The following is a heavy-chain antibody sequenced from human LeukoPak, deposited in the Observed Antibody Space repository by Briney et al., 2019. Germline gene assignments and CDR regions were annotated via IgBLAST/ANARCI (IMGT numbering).Heavy chain of an antibody. CDR2: LSVGGTT. D-gene: IGHD3-16*01. J-gene: IGHJ4*02. Sequence: PGGSLRLSCAASGFTFRNYAMSWVRQAPGKGLEWVSTLSVGGTTYYADSVRGRFTIPSDNSKNPLYLQMNSLGAEDTAIYYCAKGGGEDWPFDYWGQGTLVTVSS. CDR3: AKGGGEDWPFDY. CDR1: GFTFRNYA. V-gene: IGHV3-23*01.